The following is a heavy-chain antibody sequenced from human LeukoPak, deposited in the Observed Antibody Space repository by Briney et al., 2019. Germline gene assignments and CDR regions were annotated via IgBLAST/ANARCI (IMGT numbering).Heavy chain of an antibody. J-gene: IGHJ3*02. CDR3: ARTQGAFDI. Sequence: PSETLSLTCTVSGGSISNYYWSWIRQPAGKGLEWIGRIYSSEYINYNPSLKSRVSMSLDTSKNQFSLQLKSVTPEDTAVYYCARTQGAFDIWGQGTMVTVSS. CDR1: GGSISNYY. CDR2: IYSSEYI. V-gene: IGHV4-4*07.